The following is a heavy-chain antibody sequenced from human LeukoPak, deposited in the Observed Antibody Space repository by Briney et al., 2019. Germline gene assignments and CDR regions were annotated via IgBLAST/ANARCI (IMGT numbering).Heavy chain of an antibody. J-gene: IGHJ5*02. CDR3: ASLNGDYDWFDP. Sequence: GGSLRLSCAASGFTFSSYSMNWVRQAPGKGLEWVSSISSSSSYIYYADSVKGRFTISRDNAKNSLYLQTNSLRAEDTAAYYCASLNGDYDWFDPWGQGTLVTVSS. V-gene: IGHV3-21*01. CDR1: GFTFSSYS. CDR2: ISSSSSYI. D-gene: IGHD4-17*01.